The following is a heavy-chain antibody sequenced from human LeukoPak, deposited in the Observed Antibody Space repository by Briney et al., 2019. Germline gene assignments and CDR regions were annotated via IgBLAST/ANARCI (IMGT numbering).Heavy chain of an antibody. J-gene: IGHJ5*02. CDR1: GGSVSSGSYY. D-gene: IGHD2-2*01. V-gene: IGHV4-61*01. CDR2: IYYSGST. CDR3: ARALDCSSTSCYGWFDP. Sequence: PSETLSLTCTVSGGSVSSGSYYWSWIRQPPGKGLEWIGYIYYSGSTNYNPSLKSRVTISVDTSKNQFSLELSSVTAADTAVYYCARALDCSSTSCYGWFDPWGQGTLVTVSS.